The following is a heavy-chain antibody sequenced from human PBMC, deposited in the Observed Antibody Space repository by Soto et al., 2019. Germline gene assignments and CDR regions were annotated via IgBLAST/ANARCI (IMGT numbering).Heavy chain of an antibody. Sequence: GGSLRLSCAASGFTFSSYAMSWVRQAPGKGLEWVSAISGSGGSTYYADSVKGRFTISRDNSKNTLYLQMNSLRAEDTAVYYCAKDEDFVLGIAVFYFDYWGQGTLVTVSS. J-gene: IGHJ4*02. CDR1: GFTFSSYA. V-gene: IGHV3-23*01. D-gene: IGHD6-19*01. CDR3: AKDEDFVLGIAVFYFDY. CDR2: ISGSGGST.